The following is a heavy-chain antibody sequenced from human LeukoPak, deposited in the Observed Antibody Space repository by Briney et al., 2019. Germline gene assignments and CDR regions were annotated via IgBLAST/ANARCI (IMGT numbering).Heavy chain of an antibody. Sequence: SQTLSLTCAISGDSVSSNSAAWNWIRQSPSRGLEWLGRTYYRSKWYNDYAVSVKSRITINPDTSKNQFSLRLSSVTAADTAVYYCARGWGSATREALDYWGQGTLVTVSS. CDR1: GDSVSSNSAA. D-gene: IGHD2-2*01. CDR2: TYYRSKWYN. CDR3: ARGWGSATREALDY. V-gene: IGHV6-1*01. J-gene: IGHJ4*02.